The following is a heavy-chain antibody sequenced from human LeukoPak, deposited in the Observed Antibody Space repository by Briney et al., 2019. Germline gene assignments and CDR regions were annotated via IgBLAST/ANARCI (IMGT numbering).Heavy chain of an antibody. Sequence: GGSLRLSCAASGFTFSSYGMHWVRQAPGKGLEWVAFIRYDGSDKTYADFVKGRFTISRDNSRITLYLQINGLRAEDTAVYYCAKNSDGLAAVGNWGQGTLVTVSS. V-gene: IGHV3-30*02. J-gene: IGHJ4*02. CDR1: GFTFSSYG. D-gene: IGHD6-13*01. CDR3: AKNSDGLAAVGN. CDR2: IRYDGSDK.